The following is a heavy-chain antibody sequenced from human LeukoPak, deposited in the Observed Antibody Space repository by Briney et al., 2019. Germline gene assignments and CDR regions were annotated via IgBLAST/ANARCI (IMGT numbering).Heavy chain of an antibody. CDR1: GHSISSYY. V-gene: IGHV4-59*01. D-gene: IGHD6-19*01. CDR3: DRATDSSGWLFDY. CDR2: INYKGST. Sequence: SESLSLTSAVSGHSISSYYSSWVRQPPGNGLEWIGYINYKGSTTHNPSPKSGVTMTTNTPGNQLTTELTPMNPAATAVSYGDRATDSSGWLFDYGGEGTLVTVSS. J-gene: IGHJ4*02.